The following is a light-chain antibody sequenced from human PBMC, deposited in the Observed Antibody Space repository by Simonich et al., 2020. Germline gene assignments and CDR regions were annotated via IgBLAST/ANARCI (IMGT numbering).Light chain of an antibody. Sequence: EIVLTQSPATLSLSPGERATLSCRASPSVSSYLAWYQQKPGQDPRLLIYDASNRATGIPDRFRGSGSGTDLTLTISSMQSEDFAVYYCQQYNNWPGTFGQGTKVEIK. CDR1: PSVSSY. V-gene: IGKV3-11*01. CDR3: QQYNNWPGT. J-gene: IGKJ1*01. CDR2: DAS.